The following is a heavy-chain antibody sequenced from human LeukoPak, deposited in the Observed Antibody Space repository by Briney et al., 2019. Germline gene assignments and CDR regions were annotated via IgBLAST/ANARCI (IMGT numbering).Heavy chain of an antibody. V-gene: IGHV3-21*01. CDR2: ISGDSTDI. D-gene: IGHD3-22*01. J-gene: IGHJ4*02. CDR1: GFTLSSYA. CDR3: ARRGYSDSSGYDY. Sequence: GGSLRLSCAASGFTLSSYAMSWVRQGPGKGLEWVSSISGDSTDIYYADSLMGRSTISRDNAKNSLYLQINSLRAEDTAIYYCARRGYSDSSGYDYWGQGTLVTVSS.